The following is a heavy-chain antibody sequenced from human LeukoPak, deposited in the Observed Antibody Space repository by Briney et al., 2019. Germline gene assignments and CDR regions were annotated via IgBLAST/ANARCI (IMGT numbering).Heavy chain of an antibody. CDR2: FDPEDGET. Sequence: ASVKFSCKVSGYTLTELSMHWVRQAPGKGLEWMGGFDPEDGETIYAQKFQGRVTMTEDTSTDTAYMELSSLRSEDTAVYYCATIFSGSYHPSFDYWGQGTLVTVSS. V-gene: IGHV1-24*01. CDR3: ATIFSGSYHPSFDY. D-gene: IGHD1-26*01. CDR1: GYTLTELS. J-gene: IGHJ4*02.